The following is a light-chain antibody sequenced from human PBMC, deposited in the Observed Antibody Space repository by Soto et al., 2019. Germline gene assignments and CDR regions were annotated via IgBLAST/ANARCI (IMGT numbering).Light chain of an antibody. CDR1: QRVSSN. CDR2: GAS. CDR3: QQDDKWPPWT. Sequence: EIVMTQSPATLSVSPGEGATLSCRASQRVSSNLAWYQQKPGQAPRLLIYGASTRATGIPARFSGSGSGTEFTLTISNLQTEDFAVYYCQQDDKWPPWTFGQGTKVEIK. J-gene: IGKJ1*01. V-gene: IGKV3-15*01.